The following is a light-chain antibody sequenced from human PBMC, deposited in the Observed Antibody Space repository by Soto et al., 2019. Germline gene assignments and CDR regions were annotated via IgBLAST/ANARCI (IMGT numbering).Light chain of an antibody. CDR3: QQYNTYWT. CDR1: QSIRSW. V-gene: IGKV1-5*03. J-gene: IGKJ1*01. CDR2: KAS. Sequence: DILMTQSPSTLSASVGDRVTITCRASQSIRSWLAWYQQKPGKAPKLLIYKASSLDSGVPSRFSGSGSGTEFTLTISSLQPDDFATYYCQQYNTYWTFGQGTKVEIK.